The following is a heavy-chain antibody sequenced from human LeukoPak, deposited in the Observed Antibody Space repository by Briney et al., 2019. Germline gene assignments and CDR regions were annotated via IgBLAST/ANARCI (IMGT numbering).Heavy chain of an antibody. CDR1: GGTFGSYA. D-gene: IGHD2-2*02. V-gene: IGHV1-69*05. CDR2: IIPIFGTA. J-gene: IGHJ4*02. CDR3: ARDPVPAAIQGPDY. Sequence: ASVKVSWKASGGTFGSYAISWVRQAPGQGLEWMGGIIPIFGTANYAQKFQGRVTMTRDTSTSTVYMELSSLRFDDTAVYYCARDPVPAAIQGPDYWGQGTLVTVSS.